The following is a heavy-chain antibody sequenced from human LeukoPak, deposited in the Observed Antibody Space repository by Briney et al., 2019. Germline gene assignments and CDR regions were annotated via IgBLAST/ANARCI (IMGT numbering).Heavy chain of an antibody. CDR1: NGSISSSSYY. D-gene: IGHD1-26*01. CDR3: AKGEKYSGRVFDC. J-gene: IGHJ4*02. Sequence: PSETLSLTCTVSNGSISSSSYYWGWIRQPPGKGLEWIGTIYYSGSTYYNPSLKSRVTMSVDTSKNQFSLQLNSVTPEDTAVYYCAKGEKYSGRVFDCWGQGTLVTVSS. CDR2: IYYSGST. V-gene: IGHV4-39*01.